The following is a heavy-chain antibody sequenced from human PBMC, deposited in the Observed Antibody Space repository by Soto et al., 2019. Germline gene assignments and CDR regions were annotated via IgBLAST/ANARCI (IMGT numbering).Heavy chain of an antibody. D-gene: IGHD2-21*02. CDR1: GYTFTGYY. J-gene: IGHJ4*02. Sequence: GASVKVSCKASGYTFTGYYMHWVRQASGQGLEWMGWINPNSGGTNYAQKFQGRVTMTRDTSISTAYMELSRLRSDDTAVYYCARGSLVVVTAQNPPIDYWGQGTLVTVSS. CDR3: ARGSLVVVTAQNPPIDY. V-gene: IGHV1-2*02. CDR2: INPNSGGT.